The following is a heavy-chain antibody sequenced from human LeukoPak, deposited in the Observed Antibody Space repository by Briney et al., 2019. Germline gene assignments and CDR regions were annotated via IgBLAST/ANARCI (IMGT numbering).Heavy chain of an antibody. CDR1: GFTFSSYA. CDR2: ISGRGGST. Sequence: GGSLRLSCAASGFTFSSYAMSWVRQAPGKGLEWVSAISGRGGSTYYADSVKGRFTISRDNSKNTLYLQMNSLRAEDTAVYYCAKDPRAQYCSSTSCSHYDYWGQGTLVTVSS. D-gene: IGHD2-2*01. CDR3: AKDPRAQYCSSTSCSHYDY. J-gene: IGHJ4*02. V-gene: IGHV3-23*01.